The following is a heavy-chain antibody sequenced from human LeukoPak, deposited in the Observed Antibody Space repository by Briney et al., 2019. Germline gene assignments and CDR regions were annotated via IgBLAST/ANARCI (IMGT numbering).Heavy chain of an antibody. V-gene: IGHV3-23*01. CDR3: ARGGAGVYFFDY. CDR1: GFTFSTFA. CDR2: ISGTGDNT. Sequence: GGSLRLSCAASGFTFSTFAMIWVRQPPGKGLEWVSTISGTGDNTYYADSVKGRFTISRDNSKNMLFLQMNSLRAEDTAVYYCARGGAGVYFFDYWGQGILVTVSS. D-gene: IGHD6-13*01. J-gene: IGHJ4*02.